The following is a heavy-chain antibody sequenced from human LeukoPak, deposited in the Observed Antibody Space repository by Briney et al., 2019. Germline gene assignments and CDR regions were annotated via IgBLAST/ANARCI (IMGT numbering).Heavy chain of an antibody. CDR1: GFTFSSYS. CDR3: ARDWSVDIAAAATDWFDP. J-gene: IGHJ5*02. D-gene: IGHD6-13*01. V-gene: IGHV3-21*01. Sequence: PGGSLRLSCAASGFTFSSYSMNWVRQAPGKGLEWVSSISSSSSYIYYADSVKGRFTISGDNAKNSLYLQMNSLRAEDTAVYYCARDWSVDIAAAATDWFDPWGQGTLVTVSS. CDR2: ISSSSSYI.